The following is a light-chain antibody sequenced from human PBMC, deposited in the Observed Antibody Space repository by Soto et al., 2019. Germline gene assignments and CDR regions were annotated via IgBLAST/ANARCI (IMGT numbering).Light chain of an antibody. CDR1: QTISSW. CDR3: QHYNSYSEA. V-gene: IGKV1-5*03. CDR2: KAS. Sequence: DIQMTQSPSTLSGSVGDRVTITCRASQTISSWLAWYQQKPGKAPKLLIYKASTLKSGVPSRFSGSGSGTEFTLTISSLQPDDFGTYYCQHYNSYSEAFGQGTKVEIK. J-gene: IGKJ1*01.